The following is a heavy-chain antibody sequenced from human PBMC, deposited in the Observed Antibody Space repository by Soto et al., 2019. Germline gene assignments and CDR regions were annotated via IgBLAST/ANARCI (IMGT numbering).Heavy chain of an antibody. J-gene: IGHJ4*02. D-gene: IGHD2-21*01. CDR2: ISAYNGNT. CDR1: GYTFTSYG. Sequence: GASVKVSCKASGYTFTSYGISWVRQAPCQELEWMGWISAYNGNTNYAQKLQGRVTMTTDTSTSTAYMELRSLRSDDTAVYYCARSHGETREYYFDYWGQGTLVTVSS. V-gene: IGHV1-18*01. CDR3: ARSHGETREYYFDY.